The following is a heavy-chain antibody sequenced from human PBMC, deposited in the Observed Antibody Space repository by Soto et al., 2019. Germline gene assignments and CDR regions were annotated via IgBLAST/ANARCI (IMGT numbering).Heavy chain of an antibody. CDR1: GGFVSSGSYY. CDR2: MSHSGGT. D-gene: IGHD1-1*01. CDR3: ARVERGTATTVVDAFDI. V-gene: IGHV4-34*01. Sequence: QVQLQQWGAGLLKPSETLSLTCAVYGGFVSSGSYYWSWIRQPPGKGLEWIGEMSHSGGTHFNPSLQRRVTISLDTSKKQYSLKMRSVAAADTAVYYCARVERGTATTVVDAFDIWGPGTMVTVSS. J-gene: IGHJ3*02.